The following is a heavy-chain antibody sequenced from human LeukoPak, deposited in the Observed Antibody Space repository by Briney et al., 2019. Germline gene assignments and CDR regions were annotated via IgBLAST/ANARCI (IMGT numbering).Heavy chain of an antibody. J-gene: IGHJ4*02. CDR1: GFTFSSYA. V-gene: IGHV3-30*04. CDR3: ASSVNCSSTSCPRGVLRYFDWPIDY. D-gene: IGHD3-9*01. CDR2: ISYDGSNK. Sequence: GRSLRLSCAASGFTFSSYAMHWVRQAPGKGLEWVAVISYDGSNKYYADSVKGRFTISRDNSKNTLYLQMNSLRAEDTAVYYCASSVNCSSTSCPRGVLRYFDWPIDYRGQGTLVTVSS.